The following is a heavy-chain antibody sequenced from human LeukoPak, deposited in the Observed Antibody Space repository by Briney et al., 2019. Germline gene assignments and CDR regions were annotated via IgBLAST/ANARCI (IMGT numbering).Heavy chain of an antibody. CDR3: AREITYGGVIVQPCDF. V-gene: IGHV3-30*03. Sequence: PGGSLRLSCAAWRCIFSSYGMHWVRQAPGKGLEWVAAISYDGSNNNYADSVKGRFTISRDNSKNTLYLQMNSLRGEDTAVYYCAREITYGGVIVQPCDFWGQGTLVTVSS. CDR2: ISYDGSNN. J-gene: IGHJ4*01. CDR1: RCIFSSYG. D-gene: IGHD3-16*02.